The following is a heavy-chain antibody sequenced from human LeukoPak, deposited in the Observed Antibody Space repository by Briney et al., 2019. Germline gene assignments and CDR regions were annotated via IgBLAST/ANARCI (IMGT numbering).Heavy chain of an antibody. Sequence: SETLSLTCAVSGGSISSSNWWSWVRQPPGKGLEWIGEIYHSGSTNYNPPLKSRVTISVDTSKNQFSLKLSSVTAADTAVYYCARLDHQRWLYNWFDPWGQGTLVTVSS. CDR2: IYHSGST. D-gene: IGHD5-24*01. CDR3: ARLDHQRWLYNWFDP. CDR1: GGSISSSNW. J-gene: IGHJ5*02. V-gene: IGHV4-4*02.